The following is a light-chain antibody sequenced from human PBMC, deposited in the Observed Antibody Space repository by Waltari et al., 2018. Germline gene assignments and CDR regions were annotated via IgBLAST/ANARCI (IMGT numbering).Light chain of an antibody. CDR3: QQFYRYPLT. V-gene: IGKV1-5*03. J-gene: IGKJ4*01. CDR2: KAS. Sequence: DIQMTQSPSPLSASVGDRVTITCRATQSISYWLAWYQHKPGKAPNLLIYKASNLKSGVPSRFSGSGSGTEFTLTISSLQPDDCGTYYCQQFYRYPLTFGGGTKVEI. CDR1: QSISYW.